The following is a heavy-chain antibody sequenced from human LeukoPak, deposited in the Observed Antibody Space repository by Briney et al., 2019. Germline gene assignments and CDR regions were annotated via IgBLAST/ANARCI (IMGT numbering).Heavy chain of an antibody. CDR2: IYSGGST. V-gene: IGHV3-53*01. CDR3: ARERSGYYPSFFDY. Sequence: GGSLRLSCAASGFTVSSNYMSWVRRAPGKGLEWASVIYSGGSTYYADSVRGRFTISRDNSKNTLYLQMNSLRAEATAVYYCARERSGYYPSFFDYWGQGTLVTVSS. CDR1: GFTVSSNY. J-gene: IGHJ4*02. D-gene: IGHD3-22*01.